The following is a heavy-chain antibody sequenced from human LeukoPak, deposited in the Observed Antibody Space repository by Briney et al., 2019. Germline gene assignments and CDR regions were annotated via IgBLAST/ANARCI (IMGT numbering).Heavy chain of an antibody. CDR3: ARGTYHCSGGTCYPNYFDY. V-gene: IGHV3-21*01. CDR1: GFTFSSYS. J-gene: IGHJ4*02. CDR2: ISDSFSYK. D-gene: IGHD2-15*01. Sequence: GGSLRLSCAASGFTFSSYSMSWVRQAPGKGLEWVSSISDSFSYKYYADSVKGRFTISRDNVKNSLFLQMNSLRAEDTAVYYCARGTYHCSGGTCYPNYFDYWGQGILVTVSS.